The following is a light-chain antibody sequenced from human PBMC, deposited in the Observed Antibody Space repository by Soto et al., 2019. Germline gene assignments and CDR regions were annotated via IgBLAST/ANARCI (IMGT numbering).Light chain of an antibody. V-gene: IGKV2-30*01. Sequence: DVVMTQSPLSLPVTLGQPASISCRSSQSLVYSDGNTYLNWFQQRPGQSPRRLIYKVSNRDSGVPDRVSGSGSGTDFTLKISRVEAEDVGVYYYMQGTHWPRTFGQGTTLEIK. CDR2: KVS. CDR1: QSLVYSDGNTY. J-gene: IGKJ2*01. CDR3: MQGTHWPRT.